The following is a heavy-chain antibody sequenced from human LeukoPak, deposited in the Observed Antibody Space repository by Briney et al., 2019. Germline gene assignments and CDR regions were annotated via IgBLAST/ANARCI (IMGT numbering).Heavy chain of an antibody. CDR2: IYYSGST. CDR1: GGSIRNEY. V-gene: IGHV4-59*01. J-gene: IGHJ1*01. CDR3: ARDDRLYFQH. D-gene: IGHD1-14*01. Sequence: SETLSLTCTVSGGSIRNEYWSWIRQSPGKGLEWIGYIYYSGSTNYNPSLKSRVTISVDTSKNQFSLKLNSVTAADTAVYFCARDDRLYFQHWGQSTLVTVSS.